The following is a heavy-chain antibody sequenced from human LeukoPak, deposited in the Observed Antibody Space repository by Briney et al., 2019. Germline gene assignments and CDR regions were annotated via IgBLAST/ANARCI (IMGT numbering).Heavy chain of an antibody. Sequence: SETLSLTCTVSGGSISSYYWSWIRQPPGKGLEWIGYIYYSGSTNYNPSLKSRVTISVDTSKNQFSLKLSSVTAADTAVYYCAREYYDLWSDSNWFDPWGQGTLVTVSS. D-gene: IGHD3-3*01. CDR2: IYYSGST. CDR3: AREYYDLWSDSNWFDP. V-gene: IGHV4-59*01. J-gene: IGHJ5*02. CDR1: GGSISSYY.